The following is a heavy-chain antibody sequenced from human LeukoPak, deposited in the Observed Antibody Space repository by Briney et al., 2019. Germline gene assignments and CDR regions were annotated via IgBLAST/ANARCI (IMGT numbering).Heavy chain of an antibody. CDR1: RFTFSNSI. V-gene: IGHV3-30*03. J-gene: IGHJ3*02. CDR3: AREGHTSGYCGSFDN. D-gene: IGHD3-22*01. Sequence: GWSLRLSCASSRFTFSNSIFHWVRQAPGKGLEWVSAMSYDGFSKYYADSVKGRFTISRDDSRSTVDLQLSSLGPDDTAVYYCAREGHTSGYCGSFDNWGQGTAVAVSS. CDR2: MSYDGFSK.